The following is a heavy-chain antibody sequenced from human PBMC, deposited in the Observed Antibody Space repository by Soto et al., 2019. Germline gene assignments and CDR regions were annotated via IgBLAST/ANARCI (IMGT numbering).Heavy chain of an antibody. D-gene: IGHD3-9*01. CDR3: ARAFYYDILTGSSAFDY. J-gene: IGHJ4*01. CDR1: GYTFTNYD. Sequence: ASVKVSCKASGYTFTNYDISWVRQAPGQGLEWMGWISANNGNANYAQNLQGRVTMTTDTSTSTTYMEVRSLRSDDTAVYYCARAFYYDILTGSSAFDYWGQGTLVTVS. V-gene: IGHV1-18*01. CDR2: ISANNGNA.